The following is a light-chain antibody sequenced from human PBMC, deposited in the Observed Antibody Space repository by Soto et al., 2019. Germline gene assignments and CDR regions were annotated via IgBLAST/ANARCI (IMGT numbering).Light chain of an antibody. Sequence: EIVLTQSPGTLSLSPGERATLSCRASQSVSSSYLAWYQQKPGQAPRLLIYGASSRATVIPARFSGSGSGTDFTLTISRLEPEDYAVYYCQQYGSSPPYTFGQGTKLEIK. CDR1: QSVSSSY. J-gene: IGKJ2*01. CDR3: QQYGSSPPYT. V-gene: IGKV3-20*01. CDR2: GAS.